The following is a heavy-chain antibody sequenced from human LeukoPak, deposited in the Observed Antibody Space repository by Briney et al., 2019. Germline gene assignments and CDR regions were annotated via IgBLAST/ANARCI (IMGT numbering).Heavy chain of an antibody. V-gene: IGHV3-30*03. CDR3: ARMGSIAVAGRGGVGYFDY. J-gene: IGHJ4*02. D-gene: IGHD6-19*01. Sequence: PGGSLRLSCAASGFTFSSYGMHWVRQAPGKGLEWAAVISYDGSNKYYADSVKGRFTISRDNSKNTLYLQMNSPRAEDTAVYYCARMGSIAVAGRGGVGYFDYWGQGTLVTVSS. CDR1: GFTFSSYG. CDR2: ISYDGSNK.